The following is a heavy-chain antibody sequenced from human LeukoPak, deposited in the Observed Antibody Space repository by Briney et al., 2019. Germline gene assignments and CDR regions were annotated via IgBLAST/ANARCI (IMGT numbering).Heavy chain of an antibody. Sequence: PGGSLRLSCAASGFTFSSYAMHWVRQAPGKGLEWVSLISWDGGSTYYADSVKGRFTISRDNSKNSLYLQMNSLRTEDTALYYCAKDSVDFWSGLQNHDAFDIWGQGTMVTVSS. J-gene: IGHJ3*02. CDR2: ISWDGGST. CDR3: AKDSVDFWSGLQNHDAFDI. V-gene: IGHV3-43*02. D-gene: IGHD3-3*01. CDR1: GFTFSSYA.